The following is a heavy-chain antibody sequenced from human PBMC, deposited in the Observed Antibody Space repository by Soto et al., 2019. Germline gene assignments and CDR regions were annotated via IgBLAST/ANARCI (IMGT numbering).Heavy chain of an antibody. V-gene: IGHV4-59*01. CDR2: IYNSGTT. CDR1: GGSISSYY. Sequence: SETLSLTGTVSGGSISSYYWTWVRQAPGKGPEWIGYIYNSGTTYYNPSLKSRVTISVDTSKNQFSLKLSSVTAADTAVYYCARVRCRSSSCYRYSYDGTDVWGQGTTVTVSS. D-gene: IGHD2-2*01. CDR3: ARVRCRSSSCYRYSYDGTDV. J-gene: IGHJ6*02.